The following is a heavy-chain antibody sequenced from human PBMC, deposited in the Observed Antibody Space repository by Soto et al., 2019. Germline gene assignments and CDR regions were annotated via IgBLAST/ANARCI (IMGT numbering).Heavy chain of an antibody. CDR2: IYYSGST. V-gene: IGHV4-39*01. J-gene: IGHJ6*03. CDR3: ARRSLGYCSSTSCYKDYYYYYMDV. Sequence: SETLSLTCTVSGGSISSSSYYWGWIRQPPGKGLEWIGSIYYSGSTYYNPSLKSRVTISVDTSKNQFSLKLSSVTAADTAVYYCARRSLGYCSSTSCYKDYYYYYMDVWGKGTTVTVSS. D-gene: IGHD2-2*02. CDR1: GGSISSSSYY.